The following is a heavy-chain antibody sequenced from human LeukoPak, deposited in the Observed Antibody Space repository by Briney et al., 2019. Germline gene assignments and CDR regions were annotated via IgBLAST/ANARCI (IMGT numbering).Heavy chain of an antibody. CDR2: IKQDGSEK. J-gene: IGHJ3*02. Sequence: GGSLRLSCAASGFTFSSYWMSWVCQAPGKGLEWVANIKQDGSEKYYVDSVKGRFTISRDNAKNSLYLQMNSLRAEDTAVYYCARVRMTTVTSDAFDIWGQGTMVTVSS. V-gene: IGHV3-7*01. D-gene: IGHD4-17*01. CDR1: GFTFSSYW. CDR3: ARVRMTTVTSDAFDI.